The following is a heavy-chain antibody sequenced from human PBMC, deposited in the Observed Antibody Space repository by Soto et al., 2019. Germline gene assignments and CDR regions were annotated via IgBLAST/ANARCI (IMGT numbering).Heavy chain of an antibody. CDR3: ARHLVHSPFYFDP. CDR2: IFHSGST. D-gene: IGHD2-2*01. J-gene: IGHJ5*02. Sequence: QLQLQESDPGLVKPSDTLSLTCTVSGDSITNDNSYWVWIRQPPGKGLERIGSIFHSGSTYYNPSLSRRVTISIDTSTNQFSLKLYSVTAADAAVYFCARHLVHSPFYFDPWGQGTPVTVSS. CDR1: GDSITNDNSY. V-gene: IGHV4-39*01.